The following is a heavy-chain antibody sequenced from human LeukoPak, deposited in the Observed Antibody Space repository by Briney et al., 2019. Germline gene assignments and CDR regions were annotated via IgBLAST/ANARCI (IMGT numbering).Heavy chain of an antibody. J-gene: IGHJ4*02. D-gene: IGHD2-15*01. CDR2: LNQSGIT. CDR3: ARDDRRYCSGGTCYSRDY. V-gene: IGHV4-34*01. Sequence: SETLSLTCAVCGGSFSGYYWSWIRQSPGKGLEWIGELNQSGITNYNPSLKSRVTISVDTSKGQLSLKLRSVTAADTAVYYCARDDRRYCSGGTCYSRDYWGQGTLVTVSS. CDR1: GGSFSGYY.